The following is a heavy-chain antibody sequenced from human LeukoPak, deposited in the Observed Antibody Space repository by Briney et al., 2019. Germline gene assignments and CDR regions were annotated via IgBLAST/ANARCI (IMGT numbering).Heavy chain of an antibody. V-gene: IGHV4-39*07. J-gene: IGHJ5*01. CDR3: ARGSVRFDS. CDR2: MYISGST. CDR1: GGSISSSSYY. Sequence: SETLSLTCTVSGGSISSSSYYWAWIRQPPGKGLEWIGRMYISGSTNYNPSLKSRVTMSVDTSKNHFSLNLSSVTAADTAVYYCARGSVRFDSWGQGTLVTVSS. D-gene: IGHD3-10*01.